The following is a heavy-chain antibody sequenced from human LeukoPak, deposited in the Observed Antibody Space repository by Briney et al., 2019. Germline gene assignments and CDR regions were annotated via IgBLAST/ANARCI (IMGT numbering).Heavy chain of an antibody. CDR3: ARAFSGSYSCDAFDI. Sequence: LKISCAASGFTFSSYWMSWVRQAPGKGLEWVANIKQDGSEKYYVDSVKGRFTISRDNAKNSLYLQMNSLRAEDTAVYYCARAFSGSYSCDAFDIWGQGTMVTVSS. CDR2: IKQDGSEK. J-gene: IGHJ3*02. D-gene: IGHD1-26*01. CDR1: GFTFSSYW. V-gene: IGHV3-7*01.